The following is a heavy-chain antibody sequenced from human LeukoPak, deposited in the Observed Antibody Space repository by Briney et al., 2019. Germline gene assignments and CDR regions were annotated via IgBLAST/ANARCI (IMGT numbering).Heavy chain of an antibody. CDR1: GFTFSSYS. CDR2: ISSSSSYI. J-gene: IGHJ4*02. D-gene: IGHD3/OR15-3a*01. V-gene: IGHV3-21*01. CDR3: ARDHAIFGLFDY. Sequence: KPGGSLRLSCAASGFTFSSYSMNWVRQAPGKGLEWVSSISSSSSYIYYADSVKGRFTISRDNAKNSLYLQMNSLRAEDTAVYYCARDHAIFGLFDYWGQGTLVTVSS.